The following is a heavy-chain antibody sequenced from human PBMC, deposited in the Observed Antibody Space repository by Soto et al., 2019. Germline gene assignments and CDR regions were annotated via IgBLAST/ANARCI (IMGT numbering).Heavy chain of an antibody. V-gene: IGHV4-59*01. CDR2: VYYSRST. CDR1: GGSISGYY. CDR3: ARDHLYDSSGYYYYYGMDV. Sequence: KPSETLSLTCTVSGGSISGYYWNWIRQPPGKGLEWIGYVYYSRSTNYNPSLKSRVSISIDTSKNQFSLKLNSVTAADTAVYYCARDHLYDSSGYYYYYGMDVWGQGTTVTVSS. J-gene: IGHJ6*02. D-gene: IGHD3-22*01.